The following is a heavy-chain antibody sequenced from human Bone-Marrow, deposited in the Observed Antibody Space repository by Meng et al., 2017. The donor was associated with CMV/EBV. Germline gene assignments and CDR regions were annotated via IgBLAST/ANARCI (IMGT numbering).Heavy chain of an antibody. CDR3: ANFPLTMTTVTTGIN. V-gene: IGHV3-23*01. CDR1: GFTFSSYA. Sequence: GESLKISCAASGFTFSSYAMSWVRQAPGKGLEWVSAISGSGGSTYYADSVKGRFTISRDNSKNTLYLQMNSLRAEDTAVYYCANFPLTMTTVTTGINWGRGPLVTVSS. CDR2: ISGSGGST. D-gene: IGHD4-17*01. J-gene: IGHJ4*02.